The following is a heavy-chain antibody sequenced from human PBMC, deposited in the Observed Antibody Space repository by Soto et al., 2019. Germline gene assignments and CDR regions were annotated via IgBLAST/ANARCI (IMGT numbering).Heavy chain of an antibody. J-gene: IGHJ3*02. V-gene: IGHV4-59*08. D-gene: IGHD4-17*01. Sequence: QVQLQESGPGLVKPSETLSLTCTVSGGSISSYYWSWIRQPPGKGLEWIGYIYYSGSTNDNPSLKSRVTIAVDTSKNQFALKLSSVTAADTAGYYCARHDGDFLFDIWGQGTMVTVSS. CDR2: IYYSGST. CDR3: ARHDGDFLFDI. CDR1: GGSISSYY.